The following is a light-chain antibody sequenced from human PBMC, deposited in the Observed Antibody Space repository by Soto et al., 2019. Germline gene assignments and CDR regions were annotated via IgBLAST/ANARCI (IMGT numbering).Light chain of an antibody. CDR2: GAS. V-gene: IGKV3-15*01. CDR3: QQYNNWPST. Sequence: EIMMTQSPATLSVSPGERATLSCRASQSVSSNLAWYQQKPGQAPRLLIYGASSRASGIPSRFSGSGSGTELTHTLCSLQAEDFAVYYCQQYNNWPSTFGPGTRWIS. J-gene: IGKJ3*01. CDR1: QSVSSN.